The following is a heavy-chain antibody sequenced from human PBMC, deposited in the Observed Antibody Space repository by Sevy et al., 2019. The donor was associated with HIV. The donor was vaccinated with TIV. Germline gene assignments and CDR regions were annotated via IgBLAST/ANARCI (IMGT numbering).Heavy chain of an antibody. J-gene: IGHJ4*02. D-gene: IGHD1-26*01. Sequence: GGSLRLSCAASGFTVSRNYMSWVRQAPGKGLEWVSVIYSAGSTYYADSVKGRFTISRDNSKNTLYLQMNSLRAEDTAVYYCARERIVGATWGGLDYWGQGTLVTVSS. CDR3: ARERIVGATWGGLDY. V-gene: IGHV3-53*01. CDR2: IYSAGST. CDR1: GFTVSRNY.